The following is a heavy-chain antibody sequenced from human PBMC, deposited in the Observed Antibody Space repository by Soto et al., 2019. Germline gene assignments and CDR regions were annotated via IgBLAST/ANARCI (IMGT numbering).Heavy chain of an antibody. Sequence: GGSLGLSCAASGFSFSSYDMHWVRQATGKGLEWVSAIGTAGDTYYPGSVKGRFTISRENAKNSLYLQMNSLRAGDTAVYYCARATAMVTRYYYYYYMDVWGKGTTVTVSS. CDR3: ARATAMVTRYYYYYYMDV. CDR2: IGTAGDT. D-gene: IGHD5-18*01. J-gene: IGHJ6*03. V-gene: IGHV3-13*01. CDR1: GFSFSSYD.